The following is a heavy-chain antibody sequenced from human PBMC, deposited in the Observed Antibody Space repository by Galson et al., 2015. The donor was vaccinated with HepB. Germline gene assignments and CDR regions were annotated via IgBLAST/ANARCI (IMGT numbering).Heavy chain of an antibody. V-gene: IGHV3-30*04. CDR2: ISYDGSNK. Sequence: SLRLSCAASGFTFSSYAMHWVRQAPGKGLEWVAVISYDGSNKYYADSVKGRFTISRDNSKNTLYLQMNSLRAEDTAVYYCARGTNYDILTNFDYWGQGTLVTVSS. D-gene: IGHD3-9*01. J-gene: IGHJ4*02. CDR3: ARGTNYDILTNFDY. CDR1: GFTFSSYA.